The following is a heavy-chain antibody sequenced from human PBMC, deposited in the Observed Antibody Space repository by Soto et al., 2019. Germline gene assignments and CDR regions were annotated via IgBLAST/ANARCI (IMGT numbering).Heavy chain of an antibody. Sequence: GGSLRLSCAASGFTFSSYAMSWVRQAPGKGLEWVSAISGSGGSTYYADSVKGRFTISRDNSKNTLYLQMNSLRAEDTAVYYCEKGISRSYDFWSGSHGGDYYYYGMDVWGQGTTVTV. J-gene: IGHJ6*02. CDR1: GFTFSSYA. V-gene: IGHV3-23*01. CDR2: ISGSGGST. D-gene: IGHD3-3*01. CDR3: EKGISRSYDFWSGSHGGDYYYYGMDV.